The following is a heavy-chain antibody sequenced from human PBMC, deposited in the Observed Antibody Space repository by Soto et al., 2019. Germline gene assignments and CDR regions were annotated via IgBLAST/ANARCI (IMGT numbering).Heavy chain of an antibody. V-gene: IGHV1-46*01. J-gene: IGHJ6*02. CDR2: INPSGGST. CDR3: AKDRDSSGWFSGYYYGVDV. D-gene: IGHD6-19*01. CDR1: GYTFTSYY. Sequence: GASLKVACKSAGYTFTSYYMHCGRHTPGQGLELMGIINPSGGSTSYAQKFQGRFTISRDNSKNTLSLQVSSLRPEDTAVYYCAKDRDSSGWFSGYYYGVDVWGQGTTVTVSS.